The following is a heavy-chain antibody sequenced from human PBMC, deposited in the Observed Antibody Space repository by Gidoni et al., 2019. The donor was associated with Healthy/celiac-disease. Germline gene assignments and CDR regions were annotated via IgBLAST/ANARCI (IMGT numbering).Heavy chain of an antibody. D-gene: IGHD4-17*01. CDR1: GFPFSSYA. CDR3: VKDFLDYGFFDY. Sequence: EVQLVLSGVGLLQPGGSLRPSCSASGFPFSSYAMHWVRQAPGKGLEYVSAIRSNGGRTYYADSVKGRFNIARDNSKNTLYLQMSSLRAEDTAVYYCVKDFLDYGFFDYWGQGTLVTVSS. CDR2: IRSNGGRT. J-gene: IGHJ4*02. V-gene: IGHV3-64D*06.